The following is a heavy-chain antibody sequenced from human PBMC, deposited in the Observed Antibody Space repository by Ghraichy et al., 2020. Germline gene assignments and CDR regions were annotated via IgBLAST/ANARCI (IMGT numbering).Heavy chain of an antibody. J-gene: IGHJ6*02. V-gene: IGHV3-30*03. D-gene: IGHD2/OR15-2a*01. Sequence: GGSLRLSCVVSGFTLSDRVIHWVRQAPGKGLDWVALISDEGSRQESADSVKGRFTMSRDNSRSTVYLQMNSLKVEDSALYYCARDRRDCSSSNCYVKLPIYGLDVWGQGTTVTVSS. CDR1: GFTLSDRV. CDR3: ARDRRDCSSSNCYVKLPIYGLDV. CDR2: ISDEGSRQ.